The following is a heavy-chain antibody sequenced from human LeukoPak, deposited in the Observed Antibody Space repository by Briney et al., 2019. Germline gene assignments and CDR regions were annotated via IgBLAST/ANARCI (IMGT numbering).Heavy chain of an antibody. CDR3: AKETPNTGWFDP. Sequence: ASVKVSCKASGHTFTTYYVHLVRQAPGQGLEWMGVINPSGDGTNYPQRFQGRVTLTRDTSTSTVYMELSSLRAEDTAIYYCAKETPNTGWFDPWGQGTLVTVSS. D-gene: IGHD1-14*01. CDR2: INPSGDGT. CDR1: GHTFTTYY. V-gene: IGHV1-46*01. J-gene: IGHJ5*02.